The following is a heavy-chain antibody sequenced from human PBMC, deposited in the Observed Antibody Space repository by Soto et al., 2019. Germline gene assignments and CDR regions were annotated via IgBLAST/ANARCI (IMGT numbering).Heavy chain of an antibody. V-gene: IGHV3-30-3*01. Sequence: QVQLVESGGGVVQPGRSLRLSCAASGFTFSSYAMHWVRLAPGKGLEWVAVISYDGSNKYYADSVKGRFTISRDNSKNTLYLQMNSLRAEDTAVYYCARDTHYYDSSGYDYWGQGTLVTVSS. CDR1: GFTFSSYA. J-gene: IGHJ4*02. CDR2: ISYDGSNK. CDR3: ARDTHYYDSSGYDY. D-gene: IGHD3-22*01.